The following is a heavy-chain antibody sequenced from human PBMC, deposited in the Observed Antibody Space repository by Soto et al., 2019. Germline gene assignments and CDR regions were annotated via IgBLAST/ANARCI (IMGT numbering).Heavy chain of an antibody. Sequence: EVPLVESGGGLVQPGESLRLSCAASGFTFSYYWMHWVRQAPGKGLVWVSRIHSDGSSTTYADSVKGRFTISRDNAGNTVYLQMNSLRVEDTAVYYCARGDRGAFDIWGQGTVVTVSS. D-gene: IGHD1-26*01. V-gene: IGHV3-74*01. CDR3: ARGDRGAFDI. J-gene: IGHJ3*02. CDR2: IHSDGSST. CDR1: GFTFSYYW.